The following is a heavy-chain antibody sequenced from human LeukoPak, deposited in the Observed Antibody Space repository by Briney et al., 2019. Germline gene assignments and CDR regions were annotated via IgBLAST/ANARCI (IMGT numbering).Heavy chain of an antibody. J-gene: IGHJ3*02. CDR2: NYYSGST. CDR3: ASENSYCSGGSCANAFDI. V-gene: IGHV4-30-4*01. D-gene: IGHD2-15*01. CDR1: GGSISSGDYY. Sequence: PSQTLSLTCTVSGGSISSGDYYWSWIRQPPGKGLEWIGYNYYSGSTYYNPSLKSRVTISVDTSKNQFSLKLSSVTAADTAVYYCASENSYCSGGSCANAFDIWGQGTMVTVSS.